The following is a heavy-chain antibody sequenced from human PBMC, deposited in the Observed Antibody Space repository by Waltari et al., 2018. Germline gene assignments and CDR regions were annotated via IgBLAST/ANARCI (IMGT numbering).Heavy chain of an antibody. Sequence: EVQLVESGGGLVQPGGSLRLSCAASGFTFSSYWMHWVRQAPGKGLVWVSRINTDGSSTSYADSVKCRFTISRDNAKNTLYLQMNSLRAEDTAVYYCARAASTPGYYYYYYMDVWGKGTTVIVSS. CDR1: GFTFSSYW. CDR2: INTDGSST. J-gene: IGHJ6*03. CDR3: ARAASTPGYYYYYYMDV. D-gene: IGHD2-2*01. V-gene: IGHV3-74*01.